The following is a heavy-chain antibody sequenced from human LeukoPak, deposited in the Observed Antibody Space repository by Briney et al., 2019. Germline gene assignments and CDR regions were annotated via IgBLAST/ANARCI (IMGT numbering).Heavy chain of an antibody. D-gene: IGHD2-2*01. CDR3: ARKGGVVPAPKENYYYYGMDV. CDR1: GGSISSYY. V-gene: IGHV4-59*01. J-gene: IGHJ6*02. CDR2: IYYSGST. Sequence: PSGTLSLTCTVSGGSISSYYWSWIRQPPGKGLEWIGYIYYSGSTNYNPSLKSRVTISVDTSKNQFSLKLSSVTAADTAVYYRARKGGVVPAPKENYYYYGMDVWGQGTTVTVSS.